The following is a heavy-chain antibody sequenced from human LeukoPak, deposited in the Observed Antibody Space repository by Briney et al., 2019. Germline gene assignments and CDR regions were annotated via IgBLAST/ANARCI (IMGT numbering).Heavy chain of an antibody. J-gene: IGHJ5*02. D-gene: IGHD4-17*01. CDR2: ISAYNGNT. Sequence: ASVKVSCKASGYTFTSYSISWVRQAPGQGLEWMGWISAYNGNTNYAQKLQGRVTMTTDTSTSTAYMELRSLRSDDTAVYYCARGAAPYGDYRNWFDPWGQGTLVTVSS. CDR3: ARGAAPYGDYRNWFDP. V-gene: IGHV1-18*01. CDR1: GYTFTSYS.